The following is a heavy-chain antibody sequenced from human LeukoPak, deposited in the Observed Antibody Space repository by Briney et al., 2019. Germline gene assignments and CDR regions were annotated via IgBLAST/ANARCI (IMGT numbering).Heavy chain of an antibody. D-gene: IGHD2-2*01. Sequence: GESLKISCKGSGYSFTSYWIGWVRQMPGKGLEWMGIIYPGDSDTRYSPSFQGRVTISADKSISTAYLQWSSLKASDTAMYYCARLGRYCSSTSCPLWFDPWGQGTLVTVSS. CDR2: IYPGDSDT. V-gene: IGHV5-51*01. CDR1: GYSFTSYW. CDR3: ARLGRYCSSTSCPLWFDP. J-gene: IGHJ5*02.